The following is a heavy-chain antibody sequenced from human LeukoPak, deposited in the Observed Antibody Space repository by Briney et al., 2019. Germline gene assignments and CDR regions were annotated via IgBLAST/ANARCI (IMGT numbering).Heavy chain of an antibody. J-gene: IGHJ3*02. CDR2: ISSSGSTI. V-gene: IGHV3-48*03. D-gene: IGHD6-19*01. CDR1: GFTFSSYE. Sequence: GGSLRLSCAASGFTFSSYEMNWVRQAPGKGLEWVSYISSSGSTIYYADSVKGRFTISRDNAKNSLYLQMNSLRAEDTAVYCCARDQQWLDIYSGGAFDIWGQGTMVTVSS. CDR3: ARDQQWLDIYSGGAFDI.